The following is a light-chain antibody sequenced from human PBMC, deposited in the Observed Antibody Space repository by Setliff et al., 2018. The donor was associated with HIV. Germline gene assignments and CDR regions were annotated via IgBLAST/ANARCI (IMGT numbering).Light chain of an antibody. J-gene: IGLJ1*01. Sequence: QSVLTQPPSVSGAPGQRVTISCTGSKSNIGAGYDVHWYQQLPGTAPKLLIYGNSNRPSGVPDRFSGSKSGTSASLAITGLQAEDEADYYCQSYDSSLRGSVFGSGTKVTVL. CDR1: KSNIGAGYD. CDR3: QSYDSSLRGSV. V-gene: IGLV1-40*01. CDR2: GNS.